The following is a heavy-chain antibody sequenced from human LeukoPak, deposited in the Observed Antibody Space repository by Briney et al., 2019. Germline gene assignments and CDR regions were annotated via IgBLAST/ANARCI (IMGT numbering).Heavy chain of an antibody. CDR2: ISYDGSNK. CDR3: AKTRTYYDFWSGYYTAVAFDY. D-gene: IGHD3-3*01. CDR1: GFSFSRHW. J-gene: IGHJ4*02. Sequence: GGSLRLSCAASGFSFSRHWMHWVRQAPGKGLEWVAVISYDGSNKYYADSVKGRFTISRDNSKNTLYLQMNSLRAEDTAVYYCAKTRTYYDFWSGYYTAVAFDYWGQGTLVTVSS. V-gene: IGHV3-30*18.